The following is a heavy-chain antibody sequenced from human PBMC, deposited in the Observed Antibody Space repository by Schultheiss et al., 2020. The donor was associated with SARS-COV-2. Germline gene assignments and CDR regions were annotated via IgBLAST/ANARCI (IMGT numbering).Heavy chain of an antibody. CDR3: ARDSWWSRESLVDY. Sequence: GGSLRLSCAASGFTVSSNYMSWVRQAPGKGLEWVSAISGSGGSTYYADSVKGRFTISRDNSKNTLYLQMNSLRAEDTAVYYCARDSWWSRESLVDYWGQGTLVTVSS. J-gene: IGHJ4*02. CDR1: GFTVSSNY. V-gene: IGHV3-23*01. D-gene: IGHD2-15*01. CDR2: ISGSGGST.